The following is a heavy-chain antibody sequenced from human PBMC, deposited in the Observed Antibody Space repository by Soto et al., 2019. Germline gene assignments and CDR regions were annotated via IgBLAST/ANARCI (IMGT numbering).Heavy chain of an antibody. Sequence: GGSLRLSCAASGFSFSDYAVSWVRQAPGKGLEWVSVISESGGSTHYADPVRGRFTVSRDNSKNSLSLRMNSLRDEDTAVYFCAKRSPYSSGWYSPIFDYWGQGALVTVSS. CDR3: AKRSPYSSGWYSPIFDY. J-gene: IGHJ4*02. CDR2: ISESGGST. V-gene: IGHV3-23*01. CDR1: GFSFSDYA. D-gene: IGHD6-13*01.